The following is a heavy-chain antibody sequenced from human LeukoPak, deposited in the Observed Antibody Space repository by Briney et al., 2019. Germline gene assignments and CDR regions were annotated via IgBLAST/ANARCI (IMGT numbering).Heavy chain of an antibody. D-gene: IGHD3-22*01. J-gene: IGHJ4*02. V-gene: IGHV4-59*01. Sequence: PSETLSLTCTVSGGSISSYYWSWLRQPPGKGLEWIGYIYYSGSTNYNPSLKSRVTISVDTSKNQFSLKLSSVTAADTVVYYCARGLDPMSFDYWGQGTLVTVSS. CDR1: GGSISSYY. CDR3: ARGLDPMSFDY. CDR2: IYYSGST.